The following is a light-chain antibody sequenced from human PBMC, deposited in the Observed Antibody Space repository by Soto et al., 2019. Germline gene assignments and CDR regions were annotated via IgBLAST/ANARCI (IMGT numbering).Light chain of an antibody. CDR3: QQYGDLPVT. Sequence: DIQMTQSPSSLSASVGDRVTITCQANEDIRNSLHWYQQKPGKAPNLLIYDASNVETGVPSRFSGSEFGTDFTFTISSLQPEDVATYYCQQYGDLPVTFGPGTKVDIK. CDR2: DAS. J-gene: IGKJ3*01. V-gene: IGKV1-33*01. CDR1: EDIRNS.